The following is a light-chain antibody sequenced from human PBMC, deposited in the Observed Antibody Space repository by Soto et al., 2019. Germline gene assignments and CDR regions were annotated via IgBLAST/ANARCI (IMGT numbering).Light chain of an antibody. CDR3: QQRSNWPPIT. CDR2: DAS. CDR1: QSISTN. V-gene: IGKV3-11*01. Sequence: TQSPATLSVSPGERVTFSCLASQSISTNLAWYQQKPGQAPRLLIYDASNRAAGVPVRFSGTGSGTDFTLTISSVEPDDFAVYYCQQRSNWPPITFGQGTRLEIK. J-gene: IGKJ5*01.